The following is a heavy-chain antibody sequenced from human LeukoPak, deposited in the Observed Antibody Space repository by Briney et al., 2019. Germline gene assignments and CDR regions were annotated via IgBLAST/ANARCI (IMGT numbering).Heavy chain of an antibody. D-gene: IGHD2-15*01. V-gene: IGHV1-18*04. CDR3: ARDRTGYCSGGSCPSGYWFDP. J-gene: IGHJ5*02. Sequence: GASVKVSCKASGYTFINSYIHWVRQAPGQGLEWMGWISAYNGNTNYAQKLQGRVTMTTDTSTSTAYMELRSLRSDDTAVYYCARDRTGYCSGGSCPSGYWFDPWGQGTLVTVSS. CDR1: GYTFINSY. CDR2: ISAYNGNT.